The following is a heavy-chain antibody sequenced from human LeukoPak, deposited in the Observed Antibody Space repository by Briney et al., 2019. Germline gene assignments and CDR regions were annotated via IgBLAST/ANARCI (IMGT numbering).Heavy chain of an antibody. Sequence: NSGGSLRLSCAASGFTFSTYSMSWVRQAPGRGLEWVSSISSSSKYIYYADSVKGRFTISRDDAKNSLSLQMNSLRAEDTAVYYCARDLDIVVVPASWFYPWGQGTLVTVSS. J-gene: IGHJ5*02. D-gene: IGHD2-2*03. CDR3: ARDLDIVVVPASWFYP. CDR1: GFTFSTYS. CDR2: ISSSSKYI. V-gene: IGHV3-21*01.